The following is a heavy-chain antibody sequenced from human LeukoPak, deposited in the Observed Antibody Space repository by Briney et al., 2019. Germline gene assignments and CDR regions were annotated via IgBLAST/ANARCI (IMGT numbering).Heavy chain of an antibody. Sequence: SETLSLTCTVSGGSISSYYWSWIRQPAGKGLEWIGSIYYSGSTYYNPSLKSRVTISVDTSKNQFSLKLSSVTAADTAVYYCARRHSSSHDYWGQGTLVTVSS. CDR1: GGSISSYY. D-gene: IGHD6-6*01. V-gene: IGHV4-59*05. CDR2: IYYSGST. CDR3: ARRHSSSHDY. J-gene: IGHJ4*02.